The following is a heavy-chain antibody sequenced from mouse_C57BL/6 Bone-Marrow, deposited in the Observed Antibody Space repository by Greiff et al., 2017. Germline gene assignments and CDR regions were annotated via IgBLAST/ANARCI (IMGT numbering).Heavy chain of an antibody. V-gene: IGHV14-2*01. J-gene: IGHJ1*03. Sequence: EVKLEESGAELVKPGASVKLSCTASGFNIKDYYMHWVKQRTEQGLEWIGRIDPEDGETKYAPKFQGKATITADTSSNTAYLQLSSLTSEDTAVXYSARIYYGSSFDVWGTGTTVTVSS. D-gene: IGHD1-1*01. CDR2: IDPEDGET. CDR1: GFNIKDYY. CDR3: ARIYYGSSFDV.